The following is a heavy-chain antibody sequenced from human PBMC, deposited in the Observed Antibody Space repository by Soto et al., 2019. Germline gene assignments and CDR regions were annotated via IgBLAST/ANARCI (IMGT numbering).Heavy chain of an antibody. CDR3: VRPKGHCSGGSCYSGPFNY. Sequence: QVQLVQSGAEVKKPGASVKVSCKASGYSFTSYYMHWVRQAPGQGLEWVGLIKPTGDGTSYAQKFQGRVTMTRDTSATTVYMELSGVRSEDTAVYYCVRPKGHCSGGSCYSGPFNYWGQGTLVTVSS. J-gene: IGHJ4*02. V-gene: IGHV1-46*01. D-gene: IGHD2-15*01. CDR2: IKPTGDGT. CDR1: GYSFTSYY.